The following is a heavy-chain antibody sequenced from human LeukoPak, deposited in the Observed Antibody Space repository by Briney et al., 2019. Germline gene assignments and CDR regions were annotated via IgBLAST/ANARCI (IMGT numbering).Heavy chain of an antibody. CDR1: GFTLSNYA. V-gene: IGHV3-23*01. J-gene: IGHJ4*02. D-gene: IGHD2-15*01. CDR2: ISASGGGT. CDR3: AKGSGGSSYSWVDY. Sequence: GGSLRLSCTASGFTLSNYAMNWVRQAPGKGLEWVSVISASGGGTYYAGSVKGRFTISRDNSKNMFYLQMNSLRVEDTAVYYCAKGSGGSSYSWVDYWGQGTPITVSS.